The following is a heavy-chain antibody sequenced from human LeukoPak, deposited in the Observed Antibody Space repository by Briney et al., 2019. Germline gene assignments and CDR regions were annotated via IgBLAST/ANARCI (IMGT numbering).Heavy chain of an antibody. CDR2: ISHDGGNE. Sequence: PGGSLRLSCAASGFIFSKYGMHWARQAPGKGLEWVAVISHDGGNEYYEDSVKGRFTISRDNSNNTLFLQMNSLRAEDTAVYYCARDYYDSSGYFGGAYWGQGTLVTVSS. J-gene: IGHJ4*02. CDR1: GFIFSKYG. V-gene: IGHV3-30-3*01. D-gene: IGHD3-22*01. CDR3: ARDYYDSSGYFGGAY.